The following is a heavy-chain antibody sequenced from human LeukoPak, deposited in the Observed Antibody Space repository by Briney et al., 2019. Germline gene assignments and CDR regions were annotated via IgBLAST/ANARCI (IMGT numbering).Heavy chain of an antibody. CDR3: ARDLGVELGGTFDP. CDR1: GGSISSGGYS. CDR2: IYHSGST. V-gene: IGHV4-30-2*01. J-gene: IGHJ5*02. Sequence: SETLSLTCAVSGGSISSGGYSWSWIRQPPGKGLEWIGYIYHSGSTYYNPSLKSRVTMSVDTSKNQFSLKLSSVTAADTAVYYCARDLGVELGGTFDPWGQGTLVTVSS. D-gene: IGHD3-16*01.